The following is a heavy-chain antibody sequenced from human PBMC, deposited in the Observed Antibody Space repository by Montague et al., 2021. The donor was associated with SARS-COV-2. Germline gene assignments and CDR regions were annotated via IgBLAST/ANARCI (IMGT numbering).Heavy chain of an antibody. J-gene: IGHJ5*01. CDR3: ARGKYTSSGYGCYNCFDP. Sequence: SETLSLTCAVSGGSFSSYYWYWICQPPGKGLEWIGEINHSGSTNYNPSLKSRVTISVDTSENQFSLNLSSMTAADTAVYYCARGKYTSSGYGCYNCFDPWGQGNLVTVSS. CDR2: INHSGST. CDR1: GGSFSSYY. V-gene: IGHV4-34*01. D-gene: IGHD6-13*01.